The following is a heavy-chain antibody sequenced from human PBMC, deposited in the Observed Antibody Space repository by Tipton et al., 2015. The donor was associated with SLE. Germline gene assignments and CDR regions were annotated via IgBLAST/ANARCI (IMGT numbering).Heavy chain of an antibody. CDR1: GGSISSYY. J-gene: IGHJ4*02. Sequence: TLSLTCTVSGGSISSYYWSWIRQPPGKGLEWIGYIYYSGSTNYNPSLKSRVTISVDTSKNQFSVTLSSVTAADTAVYYCARDPSSSSWEGAYLWGQGILVTVSS. CDR2: IYYSGST. D-gene: IGHD6-13*01. V-gene: IGHV4-59*12. CDR3: ARDPSSSSWEGAYL.